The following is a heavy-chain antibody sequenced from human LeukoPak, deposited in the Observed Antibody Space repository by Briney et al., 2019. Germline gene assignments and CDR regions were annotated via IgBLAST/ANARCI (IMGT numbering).Heavy chain of an antibody. V-gene: IGHV1-3*01. CDR1: GYIFSDYA. D-gene: IGHD4-17*01. J-gene: IGHJ4*02. CDR3: ARARWTSTVTTYYLDY. Sequence: ASVKVSCKASGYIFSDYAIQWVRQAPGQGREWRGWINAGNGKTKYSQKFQGRVTITRDTSASTAYMELSGLRSEDTAVYYCARARWTSTVTTYYLDYWGQGTLVTVSS. CDR2: INAGNGKT.